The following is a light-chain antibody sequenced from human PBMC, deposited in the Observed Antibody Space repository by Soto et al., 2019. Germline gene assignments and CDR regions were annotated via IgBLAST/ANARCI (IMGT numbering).Light chain of an antibody. Sequence: DIQMTQSPSSLSASVGDRVTITCQASQDISNYLNWYQQKPGKAPKLLIYAASSLQSGVTSRFSGSGSGTDFTLTISSLQPEDFAIYYCQQDNSFPLTFGGGTKV. V-gene: IGKV1-12*01. CDR3: QQDNSFPLT. CDR1: QDISNY. CDR2: AAS. J-gene: IGKJ4*01.